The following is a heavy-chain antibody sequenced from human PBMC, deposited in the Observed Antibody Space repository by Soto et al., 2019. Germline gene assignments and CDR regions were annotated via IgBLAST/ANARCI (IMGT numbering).Heavy chain of an antibody. CDR1: GGSISSFY. J-gene: IGHJ4*02. D-gene: IGHD6-13*01. V-gene: IGHV4-4*07. Sequence: LALTCTVSGGSISSFYWSWIRQPAGKGLEWIGRIYSGGRSNYNPSLKSRVTMSVDTSKNQFSLRLSSVTAADTAMYYCARGSSRWDYWGQGTLVTVSS. CDR2: IYSGGRS. CDR3: ARGSSRWDY.